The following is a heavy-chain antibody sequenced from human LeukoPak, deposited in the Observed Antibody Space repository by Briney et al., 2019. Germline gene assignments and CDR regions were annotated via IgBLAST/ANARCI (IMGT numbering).Heavy chain of an antibody. CDR1: GFTFSSYA. CDR2: ISYDGSNK. V-gene: IGHV3-30-3*01. Sequence: GGSLRLSCAASGFTFSSYAMHWVRQAPGKGLEWVAVISYDGSNKYYADSVKGRFTISRDNSKNTLYLQMNSLRAEDTAVYYCARDGGYYDSSRYPTPASDYWGQGTLVTVSS. D-gene: IGHD3-22*01. CDR3: ARDGGYYDSSRYPTPASDY. J-gene: IGHJ4*02.